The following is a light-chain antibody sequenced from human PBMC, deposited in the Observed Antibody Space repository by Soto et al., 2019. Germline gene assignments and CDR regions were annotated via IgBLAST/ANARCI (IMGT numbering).Light chain of an antibody. V-gene: IGLV1-44*01. CDR2: GDN. CDR1: ASSIGTNT. J-gene: IGLJ2*01. CDR3: AAWDGSLNNVL. Sequence: QLVLTQPPSASGTPGQRVTISCSGSASSIGTNTVNWYRQLPGTAPKLLIYGDNQRPSGVPDRFSGSKSGTSASLAISGLQSEDEADYYCAAWDGSLNNVLFGGGTKLTVL.